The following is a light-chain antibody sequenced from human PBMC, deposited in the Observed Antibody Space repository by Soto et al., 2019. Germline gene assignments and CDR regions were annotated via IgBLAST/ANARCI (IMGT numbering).Light chain of an antibody. CDR1: QDINNY. J-gene: IGKJ1*01. CDR2: GAS. Sequence: TQSPSSLSSSVRDRVTITCQSSQDINNYLAWYQQKPGQAPRLLIYGASNRATGIPDRFSGSGSGTDFTLTISRLEPEDFAVYYCQQYGSSGTFGQGTKVDIK. V-gene: IGKV3-20*01. CDR3: QQYGSSGT.